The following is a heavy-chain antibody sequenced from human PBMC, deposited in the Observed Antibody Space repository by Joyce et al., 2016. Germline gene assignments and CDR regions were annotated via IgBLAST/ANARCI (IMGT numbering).Heavy chain of an antibody. CDR3: ARRVVGVYYFDF. CDR1: GHSLSSNSYY. Sequence: QLQLQESGPGLVQPSGTLSHTCTVSGHSLSSNSYYWGWIRQPPGKGLEWVGTLHFNGDTYYNPSLKSRVTISEDTSRNQFSLTLHSVSAADTAVYYCARRVVGVYYFDFWGQGALVTVSS. CDR2: LHFNGDT. V-gene: IGHV4-39*01. J-gene: IGHJ4*02. D-gene: IGHD2-8*01.